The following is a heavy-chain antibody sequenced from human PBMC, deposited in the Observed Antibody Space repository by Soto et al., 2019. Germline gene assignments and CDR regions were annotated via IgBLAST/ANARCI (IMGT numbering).Heavy chain of an antibody. CDR3: ARLTWDIVVVPAARDYYYYMDV. CDR2: INAGNGNT. V-gene: IGHV1-3*01. CDR1: GYTFTSYA. D-gene: IGHD2-2*01. J-gene: IGHJ6*03. Sequence: ASVKVSCKASGYTFTSYAMHWVRQAPGQRLEWMGWINAGNGNTKYSQKFQGRVTMTRDTSASTAYMELSSLRSEDTAVYYCARLTWDIVVVPAARDYYYYMDVWGKGTTVTVSS.